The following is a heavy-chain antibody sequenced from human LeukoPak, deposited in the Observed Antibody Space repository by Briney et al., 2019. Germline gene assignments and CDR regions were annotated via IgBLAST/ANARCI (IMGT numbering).Heavy chain of an antibody. CDR1: GYTYTTHD. Sequence: GASVKVSCRASGYTYTTHDINWVRQATGQGLEWLGWMSPNSGDTGYAQKFQGRVTMTSDSSISTAYMELSSLRSEDTAVYYCARGPERSRYGSGSSWFDPWGQGTLVTVSS. CDR2: MSPNSGDT. V-gene: IGHV1-8*01. J-gene: IGHJ5*02. CDR3: ARGPERSRYGSGSSWFDP. D-gene: IGHD3-10*01.